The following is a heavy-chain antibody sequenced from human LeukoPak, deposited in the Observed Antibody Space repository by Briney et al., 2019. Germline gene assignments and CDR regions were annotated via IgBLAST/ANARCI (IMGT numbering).Heavy chain of an antibody. Sequence: SGPTLVKPTQTLTLTCSFSGFSLSTNEMGVGWIRRPPGKALEWLAIIYWDDDKRYSPSLKSRLTITKDTSKDQVVLTMSNMDPVDTATYYCARRAGGSSFDFWGPGTLVTVSS. CDR1: GFSLSTNEMG. CDR2: IYWDDDK. CDR3: ARRAGGSSFDF. J-gene: IGHJ4*02. D-gene: IGHD3-10*01. V-gene: IGHV2-5*02.